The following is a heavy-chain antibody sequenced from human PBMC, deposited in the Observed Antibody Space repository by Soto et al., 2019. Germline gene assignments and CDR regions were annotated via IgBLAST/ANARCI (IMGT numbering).Heavy chain of an antibody. CDR2: IVVGSGNT. J-gene: IGHJ6*02. Sequence: ASVKVSCKASGFTFTSSAMQWVRQARGQRLEWIGWIVVGSGNTNYAQKFQERVTITRDMSTSTAYMELSSLRSEDTAVYYCAVLGDYYYYYGMDVWGQGTTVTVS. V-gene: IGHV1-58*02. CDR1: GFTFTSSA. CDR3: AVLGDYYYYYGMDV.